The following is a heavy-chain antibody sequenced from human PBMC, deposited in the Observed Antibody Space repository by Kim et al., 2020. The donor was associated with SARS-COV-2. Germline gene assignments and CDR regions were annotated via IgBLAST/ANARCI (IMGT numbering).Heavy chain of an antibody. J-gene: IGHJ6*03. Sequence: ADSVKGRFTISRDNAKNSLYLQMNSLRAEDTALYYCAGSSSIYYYYYMDVWGKGTTVTVSS. V-gene: IGHV3-9*01. D-gene: IGHD6-6*01. CDR3: AGSSSIYYYYYMDV.